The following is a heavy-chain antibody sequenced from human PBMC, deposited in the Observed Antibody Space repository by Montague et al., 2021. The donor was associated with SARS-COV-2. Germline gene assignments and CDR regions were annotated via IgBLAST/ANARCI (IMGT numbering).Heavy chain of an antibody. Sequence: SETLSLTCTVSGYSISSGYYWGWIRQPPGKGLEWIGSIYHSGSTYYNPSLKSRVTISVDTSKNLFSLKLSSVTAADTAVYYCARDVRYYDFWSGRAQTSPDYWGQGTLVTVSS. CDR2: IYHSGST. CDR1: GYSISSGYY. J-gene: IGHJ4*02. V-gene: IGHV4-38-2*02. D-gene: IGHD3-3*01. CDR3: ARDVRYYDFWSGRAQTSPDY.